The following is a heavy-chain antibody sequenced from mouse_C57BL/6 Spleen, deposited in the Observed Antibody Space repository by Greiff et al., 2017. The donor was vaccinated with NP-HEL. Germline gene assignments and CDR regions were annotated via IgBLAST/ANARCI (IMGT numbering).Heavy chain of an antibody. J-gene: IGHJ2*01. CDR3: GRLLITTVGDFDY. Sequence: EVHLVESGGGLVKPGGSLKLSCAASGFTFSDYGMHWVRQAPEKGLEWVAYISSGSSTIYYADTVKGRFTISRDKAKNTLFLQMTSRRSEDTAMDYCGRLLITTVGDFDYWGQGTTLTVSS. CDR2: ISSGSSTI. V-gene: IGHV5-17*01. CDR1: GFTFSDYG. D-gene: IGHD1-1*01.